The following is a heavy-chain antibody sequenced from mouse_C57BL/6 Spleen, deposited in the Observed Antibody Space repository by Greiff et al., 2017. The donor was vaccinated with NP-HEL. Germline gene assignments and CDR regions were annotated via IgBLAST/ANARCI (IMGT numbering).Heavy chain of an antibody. D-gene: IGHD1-1*01. CDR2: IHPNSGST. CDR3: SRAPYYGSNAMDY. V-gene: IGHV1-64*01. J-gene: IGHJ4*01. Sequence: QVQLQQPGAELVKPGASVKLSCKASGYTFTSYWMHWVKQRPGQGLEWIGMIHPNSGSTNYNEKFKSKATLTVDKSSSTAYMQLSSLTSEDSAVYYCSRAPYYGSNAMDYWGQGTSVTVSS. CDR1: GYTFTSYW.